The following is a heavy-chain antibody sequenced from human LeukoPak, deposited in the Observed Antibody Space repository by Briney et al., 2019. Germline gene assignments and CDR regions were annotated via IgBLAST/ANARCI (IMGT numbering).Heavy chain of an antibody. D-gene: IGHD4-11*01. CDR1: GFTFSTYS. CDR3: ARVLLYDYINRFDR. V-gene: IGHV3-48*01. CDR2: ISSSTSTI. J-gene: IGHJ5*02. Sequence: GGSLRLSCAASGFTFSTYSMNWVRQAPGKGPEWVTYISSSTSTIYYADSVKGRFTISRDNAKNSLYLQMNSLRAEDTAVYYCARVLLYDYINRFDRWGQGSLVTVSS.